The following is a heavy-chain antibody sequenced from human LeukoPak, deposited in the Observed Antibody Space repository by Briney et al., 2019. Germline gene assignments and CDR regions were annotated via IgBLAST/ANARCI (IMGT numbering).Heavy chain of an antibody. CDR3: ARREGYCSSTSCYPSNWFDP. V-gene: IGHV4-39*01. J-gene: IGHJ5*02. Sequence: PSETLSLTCTVSGGSISSSSYYWGWIRQPPGKGLEWIGSIYYSGSTYYNPSFKSRVTISVDTSKNQFSLKLSSVTAADTAVYYCARREGYCSSTSCYPSNWFDPWGQGTLVTVSS. CDR2: IYYSGST. CDR1: GGSISSSSYY. D-gene: IGHD2-2*01.